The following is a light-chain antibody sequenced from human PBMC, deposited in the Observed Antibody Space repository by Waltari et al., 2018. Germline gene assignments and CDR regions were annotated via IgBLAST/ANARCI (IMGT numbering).Light chain of an antibody. Sequence: EIVMTHSPTTLSASPGERVTLACRASQSISTNLAWSQHKFGQAPRLLIYGASTTATGIPARFSGRGSGTEFTLTISSLQSEDFAVYYCQQYNDXPXTFGQGXTVEI. J-gene: IGKJ1*01. CDR3: QQYNDXPXT. CDR1: QSISTN. CDR2: GAS. V-gene: IGKV3-15*01.